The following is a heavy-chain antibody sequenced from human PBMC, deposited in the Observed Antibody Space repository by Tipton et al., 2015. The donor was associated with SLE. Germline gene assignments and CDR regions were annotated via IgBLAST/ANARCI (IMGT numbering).Heavy chain of an antibody. V-gene: IGHV3-30*02. Sequence: SLRLSCAASGFTFSTYGMHWVRQAPGKGLEWVAFIRYDGSNKYYADSVKGRFTISRDNSKNTLYLQMNSLRAEDTAVYYCAKDLPPWEHCSGGTCYSGYYYYGMDVWGQGTTVTVSS. CDR3: AKDLPPWEHCSGGTCYSGYYYYGMDV. CDR1: GFTFSTYG. D-gene: IGHD2-15*01. J-gene: IGHJ6*02. CDR2: IRYDGSNK.